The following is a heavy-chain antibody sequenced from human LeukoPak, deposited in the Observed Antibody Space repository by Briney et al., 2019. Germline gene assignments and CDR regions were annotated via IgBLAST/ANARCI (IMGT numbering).Heavy chain of an antibody. D-gene: IGHD1-26*01. CDR3: ASIVGVGVPHASDAFDI. Sequence: ASVKVSCKASGYTFTGYYMHWVRQAPGQGLEWMGWINPNSGGTNYAQKFQGRVTMTRDTSISTAYVELSRLGSDDTAVYYCASIVGVGVPHASDAFDIWGQGTMVTVSS. CDR2: INPNSGGT. J-gene: IGHJ3*02. V-gene: IGHV1-2*02. CDR1: GYTFTGYY.